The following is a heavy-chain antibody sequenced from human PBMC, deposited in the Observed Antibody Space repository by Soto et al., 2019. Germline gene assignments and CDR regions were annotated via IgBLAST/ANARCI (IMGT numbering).Heavy chain of an antibody. CDR3: VRGGGAYAGSSLWFDS. V-gene: IGHV3-64D*06. CDR1: GFTFSHSA. CDR2: IGSTGAST. Sequence: LSCSASGFTFSHSAMHWVRQAPGKGLEYVAAIGSTGASTYYPGSVKGRFIISRDNSKNTLFLQMNSLRPEDTAVYYCVRGGGAYAGSSLWFDSWGQGTLVTVSS. J-gene: IGHJ5*01. D-gene: IGHD3-16*01.